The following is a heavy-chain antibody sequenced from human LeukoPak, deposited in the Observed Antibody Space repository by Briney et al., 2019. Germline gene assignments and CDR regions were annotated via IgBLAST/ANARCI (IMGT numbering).Heavy chain of an antibody. CDR3: ARFHRHQLPKSDY. J-gene: IGHJ4*02. D-gene: IGHD1-14*01. Sequence: ASVKVSCKTSGYIFDDYDINWVRQATGQGLEWMGWMNPYSGGTGYAQNFQGRVTMTRDTSISTAYIELSSLTSEDTAVYYCARFHRHQLPKSDYWGQGTLVTVSS. V-gene: IGHV1-8*01. CDR2: MNPYSGGT. CDR1: GYIFDDYD.